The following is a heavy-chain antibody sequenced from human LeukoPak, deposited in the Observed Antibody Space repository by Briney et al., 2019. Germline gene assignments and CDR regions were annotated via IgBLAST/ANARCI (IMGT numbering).Heavy chain of an antibody. CDR3: ARDRCSGGSCYSTDY. Sequence: PGGSLRLSCAGSGFTFSNYVVHWVRQAPGKGLEWVAHISYDGNDKYYADSVKGRFTISRDNSKNTLYLQMDSLRAEDTAVYFCARDRCSGGSCYSTDYWGQGTPVTVSS. D-gene: IGHD2-15*01. V-gene: IGHV3-30*04. J-gene: IGHJ4*02. CDR1: GFTFSNYV. CDR2: ISYDGNDK.